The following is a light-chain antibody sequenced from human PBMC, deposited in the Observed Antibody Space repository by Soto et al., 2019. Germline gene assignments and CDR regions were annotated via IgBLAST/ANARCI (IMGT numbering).Light chain of an antibody. Sequence: ENVLTQSPGTLSLSPGERATLSCRASQSVTSNFLAWYQQKPGQAPRLLIYGASTRAAGVPDRFSGSGSGTEVTPTINSREPEDYAVYYCQQYGRSPLLYTFGQGTKLGVK. V-gene: IGKV3-20*01. CDR3: QQYGRSPLLYT. CDR1: QSVTSNF. J-gene: IGKJ2*01. CDR2: GAS.